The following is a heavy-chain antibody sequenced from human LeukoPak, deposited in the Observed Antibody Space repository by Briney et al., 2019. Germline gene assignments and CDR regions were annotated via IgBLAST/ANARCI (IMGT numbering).Heavy chain of an antibody. Sequence: GGSLRLSCAASGFTFSSYWMHWVRQAPGKGLVWVSRINSDGSSTSYADSVKGRFTISRDNAKNTLYLQMNSLRAEDTAVYYCARENLMGGAFDIWGQGTMVTVSS. CDR2: INSDGSST. V-gene: IGHV3-74*01. CDR1: GFTFSSYW. CDR3: ARENLMGGAFDI. D-gene: IGHD3-16*01. J-gene: IGHJ3*02.